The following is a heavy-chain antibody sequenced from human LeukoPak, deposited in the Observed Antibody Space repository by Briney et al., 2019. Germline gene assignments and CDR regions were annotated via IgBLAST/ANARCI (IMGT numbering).Heavy chain of an antibody. V-gene: IGHV3-23*01. Sequence: GGSLRLSCAASGFTFSNFGMSWVRQAPGRGLEWVSGISGGGDTTYYAESVKGRFTISRDNSKNTLFLQMNSLSAEDTAVYYCAKTNGYYDYWGQGTLVAVSS. CDR1: GFTFSNFG. CDR3: AKTNGYYDY. D-gene: IGHD3-22*01. J-gene: IGHJ4*02. CDR2: ISGGGDTT.